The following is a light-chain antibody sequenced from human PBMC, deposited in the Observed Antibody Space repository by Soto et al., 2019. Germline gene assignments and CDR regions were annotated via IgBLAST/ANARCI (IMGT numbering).Light chain of an antibody. Sequence: EIVLTQSPGTLSLSPGERATLSCRASQSVSSSYLAWYQQKPGQAPRLLIYDASSRATGIPDRFSGSGSGTEFTLTISSLEPEDFAVYYCQQRSNWPPGITFGQGTRLEIK. CDR2: DAS. CDR1: QSVSSSY. CDR3: QQRSNWPPGIT. J-gene: IGKJ5*01. V-gene: IGKV3D-20*02.